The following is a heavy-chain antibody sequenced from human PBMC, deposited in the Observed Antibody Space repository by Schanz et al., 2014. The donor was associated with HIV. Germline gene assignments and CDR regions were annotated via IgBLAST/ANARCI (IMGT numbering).Heavy chain of an antibody. CDR3: ARSTRATGFDYFYYGMDV. V-gene: IGHV3-9*01. CDR1: AFPFSNHA. J-gene: IGHJ6*02. D-gene: IGHD3-10*01. Sequence: EVQLLESGGGLVQPGGSLRLSCAASAFPFSNHAMSWVRQAPGKGLEWVSGISWNSGSIGYADSVKGRFTISRDNAKNSLYLQMSSLRAGDTAVYYCARSTRATGFDYFYYGMDVWGQGTTVTVSS. CDR2: ISWNSGSI.